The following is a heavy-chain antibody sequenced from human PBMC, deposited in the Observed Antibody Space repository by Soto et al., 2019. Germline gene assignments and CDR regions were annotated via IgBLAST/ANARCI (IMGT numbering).Heavy chain of an antibody. D-gene: IGHD1-7*01. CDR2: TYYRSKWYN. J-gene: IGHJ6*02. Sequence: SQTLSLTCAISGDSVSSNSAAWNWIRQSPSRGLEWLGRTYYRSKWYNDYAVSVKSRITINPDTSKNQFSLQLNSVTPEDTAVYYCARGKNWNYFRPAATNYYYGMDVWGQGTTVTVSS. CDR1: GDSVSSNSAA. CDR3: ARGKNWNYFRPAATNYYYGMDV. V-gene: IGHV6-1*01.